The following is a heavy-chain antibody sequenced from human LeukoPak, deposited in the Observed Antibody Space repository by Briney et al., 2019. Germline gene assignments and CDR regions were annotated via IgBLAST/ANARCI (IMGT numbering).Heavy chain of an antibody. V-gene: IGHV4-34*01. J-gene: IGHJ4*02. CDR1: GGSFSGYY. CDR3: ARGGGSLCSGGSCYPVYFDY. CDR2: INHSGST. D-gene: IGHD2-15*01. Sequence: PSETLSLTCAVYGGSFSGYYWSWIRQPPGKGLEWIGEINHSGSTNYNPSLKSRVTISVDTSKNQFSLKLSSVTAADTAVYYCARGGGSLCSGGSCYPVYFDYWGQGTLVTVSS.